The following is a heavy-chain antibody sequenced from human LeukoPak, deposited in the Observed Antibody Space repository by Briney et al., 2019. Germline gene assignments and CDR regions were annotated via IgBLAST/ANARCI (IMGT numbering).Heavy chain of an antibody. Sequence: GGSLRLSCAASGFTFDDYGMSWVRHAPGKGLEWVSGINWNSGSTGYADSVKGRFTISRDNAKNSLYLQMNSLRAEDTALYYCARSGGAYYYYYYYMDVWGKGTTVTVSS. CDR1: GFTFDDYG. CDR2: INWNSGST. D-gene: IGHD3-10*01. J-gene: IGHJ6*03. V-gene: IGHV3-20*04. CDR3: ARSGGAYYYYYYYMDV.